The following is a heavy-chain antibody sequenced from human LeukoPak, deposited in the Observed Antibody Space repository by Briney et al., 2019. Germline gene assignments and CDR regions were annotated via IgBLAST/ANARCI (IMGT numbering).Heavy chain of an antibody. J-gene: IGHJ4*02. CDR2: INPNSGGT. V-gene: IGHV1-2*02. CDR3: ARDLYDYGDYGY. CDR1: GYTFTGYY. D-gene: IGHD4-17*01. Sequence: ASVKVSCKASGYTFTGYYMHWVRQAPGQGLEWMGWINPNSGGTNYAQKFQGRVTMTRDTSISTAYMELSRLRSDDTAVYHCARDLYDYGDYGYWGQGTLVTVSS.